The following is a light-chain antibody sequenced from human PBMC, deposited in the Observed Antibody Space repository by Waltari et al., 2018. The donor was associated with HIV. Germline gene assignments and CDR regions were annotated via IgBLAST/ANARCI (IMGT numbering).Light chain of an antibody. J-gene: IGLJ2*01. V-gene: IGLV1-47*01. CDR1: SSNIGSNY. CDR3: ATWGDTLSGHVV. CDR2: RNK. Sequence: QSVLTQPPPASGTPAQRITISGSGSSSNIGSNYVNWSQQLPGTAPNLPIYRNKHRPAGVPDRFSGSKSRTSASLAISGLRSEDEADYYCATWGDTLSGHVVFGGGTKLNVL.